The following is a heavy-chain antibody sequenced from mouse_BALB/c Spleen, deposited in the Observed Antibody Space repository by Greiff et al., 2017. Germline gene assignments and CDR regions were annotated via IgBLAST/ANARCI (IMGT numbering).Heavy chain of an antibody. CDR1: GFTFSSYG. Sequence: DVMVVESGGGLVQPGGSRKLSCAASGFTFSSYGMHWVRQAPEKGLEWVAYISSGSSTTYYADTVKGRFTISRDNPKNTLFLQMTSLRSEDTAMYYCARGDYGSSYAFAYWGQGTLVTVSA. D-gene: IGHD1-1*01. CDR3: ARGDYGSSYAFAY. J-gene: IGHJ3*01. CDR2: ISSGSSTT. V-gene: IGHV5-17*02.